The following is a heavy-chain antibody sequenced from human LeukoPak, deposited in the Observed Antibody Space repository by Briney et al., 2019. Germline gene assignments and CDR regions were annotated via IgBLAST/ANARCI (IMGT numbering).Heavy chain of an antibody. V-gene: IGHV3-23*01. Sequence: GGSLRLSCAASGFTFSSYWMSWVRQAPGKGLEWVSTISGGGGSTYYANSVNDRFTISRDNFENTLYLQMDSLRAEDTAVYYCAKGFRSSGPGGDYWGQGTLVTVSS. CDR2: ISGGGGST. J-gene: IGHJ4*02. CDR1: GFTFSSYW. CDR3: AKGFRSSGPGGDY. D-gene: IGHD6-19*01.